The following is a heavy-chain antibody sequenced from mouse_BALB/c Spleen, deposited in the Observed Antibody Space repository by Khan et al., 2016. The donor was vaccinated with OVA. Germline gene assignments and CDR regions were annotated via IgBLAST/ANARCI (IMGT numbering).Heavy chain of an antibody. V-gene: IGHV2-6-7*01. CDR2: IWGDGST. D-gene: IGHD2-10*01. CDR3: ARAYYGNYREAMNN. J-gene: IGHJ4*01. CDR1: GFSLTGYG. Sequence: QVQLKESGPGLVAPSQSLSITCTVSGFSLTGYGVNWVRQSPGKGLEWLGMIWGDGSTDYNSALKSRLNLSKDNSKCQVFLKMHSLQTDDTARYYCARAYYGNYREAMNNWGHGTSVTVSS.